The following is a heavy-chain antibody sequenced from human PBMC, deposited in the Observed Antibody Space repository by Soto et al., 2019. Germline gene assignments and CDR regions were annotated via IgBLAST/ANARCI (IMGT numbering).Heavy chain of an antibody. CDR3: LRGHGCRDY. J-gene: IGHJ4*02. CDR2: INGGSSNI. Sequence: GGSLRLSCAASGFSFSSYSMNWVRQAPGKGLEWVSYINGGSSNIYYADSVKGRFAISRDNAKNSLYLQMNSLRAEDTAVYYCLRGHGCRDYWGQGTLVTVSS. V-gene: IGHV3-48*01. CDR1: GFSFSSYS.